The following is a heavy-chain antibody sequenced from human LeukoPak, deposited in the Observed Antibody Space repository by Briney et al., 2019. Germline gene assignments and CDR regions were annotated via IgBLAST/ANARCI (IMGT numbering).Heavy chain of an antibody. J-gene: IGHJ4*02. Sequence: KPSETLSLTCTVSGGSISSYYWSWIRQPAGKGLEWIGRIYTSGSTNYNPSLKSRVTMSVDTSKNQFSLKLSSVTAADTAVYYCARHRIPAALASAFDYWGQGTLVTVSS. D-gene: IGHD2-2*01. V-gene: IGHV4-4*07. CDR3: ARHRIPAALASAFDY. CDR1: GGSISSYY. CDR2: IYTSGST.